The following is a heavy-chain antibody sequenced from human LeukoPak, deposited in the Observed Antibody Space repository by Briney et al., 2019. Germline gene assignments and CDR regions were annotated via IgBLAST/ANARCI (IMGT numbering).Heavy chain of an antibody. CDR3: AGYGDYHY. CDR1: GGSFSGYY. J-gene: IGHJ4*02. CDR2: INHSGST. D-gene: IGHD4-17*01. V-gene: IGHV4-34*01. Sequence: SETLSLTCAVYGGSFSGYYWSWIRQPPGKGLEWIGEINHSGSTNYNPSLKSRVTISVDTSKNQFSLKLSSVTAADTAVYYCAGYGDYHYWGQGTLVTVSS.